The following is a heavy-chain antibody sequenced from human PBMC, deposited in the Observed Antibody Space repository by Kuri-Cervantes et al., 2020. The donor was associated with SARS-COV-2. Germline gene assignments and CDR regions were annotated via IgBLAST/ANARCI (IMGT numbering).Heavy chain of an antibody. V-gene: IGHV3-11*04. CDR1: GFTFSDYY. CDR3: ARASFDFWSGYYTGYYFDY. Sequence: LSLTCAASGFTFSDYYMSWIRQAPGKGLEWVSYISSSGSTIYYADSVKGRFTISRDNAKNSLYLQMNSLRAEDTAVYYCARASFDFWSGYYTGYYFDYWGQGTLVTVSS. CDR2: ISSSGSTI. D-gene: IGHD3-3*01. J-gene: IGHJ4*02.